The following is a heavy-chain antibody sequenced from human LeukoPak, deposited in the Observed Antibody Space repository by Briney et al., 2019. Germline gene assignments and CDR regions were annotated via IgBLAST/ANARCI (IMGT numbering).Heavy chain of an antibody. CDR3: ARVTVTTSN. CDR2: INHSGST. D-gene: IGHD4-17*01. V-gene: IGHV4-34*01. Sequence: SETLSLTCALYGGSFSGYYWSWIRQPPGKGLEWIGEINHSGSTNYNPSLKSRVTISVDTSKNQFSLKLSSVTAADTAVYYCARVTVTTSNWGQGTLVTVSS. J-gene: IGHJ4*02. CDR1: GGSFSGYY.